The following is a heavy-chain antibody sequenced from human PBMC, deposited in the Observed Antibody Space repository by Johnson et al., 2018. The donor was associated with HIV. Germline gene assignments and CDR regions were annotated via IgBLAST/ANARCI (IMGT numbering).Heavy chain of an antibody. Sequence: MQLVESGGGVVRPGMFVRLSCAASGFTFSSYAMHWVRQAPGKGLEWVGFISYDGSNKYYADSVKGRFTISRDNSKNTMSLQMNSPRVEDTAVYYCARVRGGRENAFDIWGQGTMVTVSS. CDR1: GFTFSSYA. D-gene: IGHD1-26*01. CDR3: ARVRGGRENAFDI. V-gene: IGHV3-30*04. CDR2: ISYDGSNK. J-gene: IGHJ3*02.